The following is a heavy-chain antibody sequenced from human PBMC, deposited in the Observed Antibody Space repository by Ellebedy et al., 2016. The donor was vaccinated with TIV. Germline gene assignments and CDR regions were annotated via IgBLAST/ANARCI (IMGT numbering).Heavy chain of an antibody. CDR1: EFTFSSYW. J-gene: IGHJ3*02. V-gene: IGHV3-7*01. CDR2: IKEDGSAK. Sequence: GGSLRLSCAASEFTFSSYWMHWVRQAPGKGLEWVANIKEDGSAKYYVGSVKGRFTISRDNAKNSLYLQMNSLRAEDTAVYYCARDGLGDLGAFDIWGQGTMVTVSS. D-gene: IGHD2-21*02. CDR3: ARDGLGDLGAFDI.